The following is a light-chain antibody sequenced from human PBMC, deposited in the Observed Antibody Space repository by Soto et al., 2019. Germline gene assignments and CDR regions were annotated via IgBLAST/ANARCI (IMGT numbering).Light chain of an antibody. CDR3: QQYNNWPPWT. Sequence: EIVLTQSPGTLSLSPGERATLSCRASQSVSSSYLAWYQQKPGQAPRLLIYGASSRATGIPDRFSGSGSGTDFTLTISRLGPEDFAVYYCQQYNNWPPWTFGQGTRLEI. J-gene: IGKJ5*01. CDR2: GAS. CDR1: QSVSSSY. V-gene: IGKV3-20*01.